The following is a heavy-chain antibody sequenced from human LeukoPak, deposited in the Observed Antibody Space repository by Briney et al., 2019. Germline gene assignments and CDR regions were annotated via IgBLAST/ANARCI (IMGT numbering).Heavy chain of an antibody. CDR2: INHSGST. D-gene: IGHD3-22*01. CDR3: ARGRDSSGYYHFDY. J-gene: IGHJ4*02. V-gene: IGHV4-34*01. Sequence: SETLSLTCAVYGGSFSGYYWSWIRQPPGKGLEWIGEINHSGSTNYNPPLKSRVTISVDTSKNQFSLKLSSVTAADTAVYYCARGRDSSGYYHFDYWGQGTLVTVSS. CDR1: GGSFSGYY.